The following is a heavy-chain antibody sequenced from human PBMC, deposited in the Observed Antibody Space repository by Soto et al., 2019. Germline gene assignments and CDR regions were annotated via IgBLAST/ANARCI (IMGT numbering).Heavy chain of an antibody. CDR3: ARRGYDFWSGYYGAFDI. CDR1: GGSFSGYY. Sequence: PSETLSLTCAVYGGSFSGYYWSWIRQPPGKGLEWIGEINHSGSTNYNPSLKSRVTISVDTSKNQFSLKLSSVTAADTAVYYCARRGYDFWSGYYGAFDIWGQGTMVTVSS. J-gene: IGHJ3*02. V-gene: IGHV4-34*01. D-gene: IGHD3-3*01. CDR2: INHSGST.